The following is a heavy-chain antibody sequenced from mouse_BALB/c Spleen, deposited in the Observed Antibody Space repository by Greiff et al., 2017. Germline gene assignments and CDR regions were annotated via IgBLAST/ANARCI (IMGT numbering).Heavy chain of an antibody. CDR3: ARDYGRDYYAMDY. D-gene: IGHD1-1*01. CDR2: ISSGSSTI. CDR1: GFTFSSFG. V-gene: IGHV5-17*02. Sequence: EVKLVESGGGLVQPGGSRKLSCAASGFTFSSFGMHWVRQAPEKGLEWVAYISSGSSTIYYADTVKGRFTISRDNPKNTLFLQMTSLRSEDTAMYYCARDYGRDYYAMDYWGQGTSVTVSS. J-gene: IGHJ4*01.